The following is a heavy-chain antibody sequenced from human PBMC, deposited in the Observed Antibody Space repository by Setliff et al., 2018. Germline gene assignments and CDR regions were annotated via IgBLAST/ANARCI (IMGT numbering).Heavy chain of an antibody. D-gene: IGHD6-19*01. Sequence: SETLSLTCTVSGYSISSGYYWGWIRQPPGKGLEWIGSIYHSGSTYYNPSLKSRVTISVDTSKNQFSLKLSSVTAADTAVYYCASSPGCSSGWYEGWGQGTLVTVSS. CDR3: ASSPGCSSGWYEG. CDR2: IYHSGST. CDR1: GYSISSGYY. V-gene: IGHV4-38-2*02. J-gene: IGHJ4*02.